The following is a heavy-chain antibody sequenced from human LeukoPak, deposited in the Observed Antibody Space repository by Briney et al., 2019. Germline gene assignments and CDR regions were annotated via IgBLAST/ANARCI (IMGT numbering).Heavy chain of an antibody. V-gene: IGHV3-23*01. CDR2: ISGSGGST. D-gene: IGHD1-26*01. J-gene: IGHJ6*02. CDR1: GFTFSSYA. CDR3: ARADPYSGSYYYPPYYYYGMDV. Sequence: GGSLRLSCAASGFTFSSYAMSWVRQAPGKGLEWVSAISGSGGSTYYADSVKGRFTISRDNSKNTLYLQMNSLRSEDTAVYYCARADPYSGSYYYPPYYYYGMDVWGQGTTVTVSS.